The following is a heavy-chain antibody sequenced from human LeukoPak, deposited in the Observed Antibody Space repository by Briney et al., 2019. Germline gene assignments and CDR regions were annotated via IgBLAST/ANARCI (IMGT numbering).Heavy chain of an antibody. CDR3: ARDLHYNVAMDV. V-gene: IGHV3-23*01. CDR1: GFTFSAYA. CDR2: IGSDNKP. D-gene: IGHD5-24*01. J-gene: IGHJ6*01. Sequence: GGSLRLSCEASGFTFSAYAMTWVRQAPGQGLEWVSSIGSDNKPHYSESVKGRFAISRDNSKSMLFLQLNSLRAEDTAVYYCARDLHYNVAMDVWGEGTTVTVSP.